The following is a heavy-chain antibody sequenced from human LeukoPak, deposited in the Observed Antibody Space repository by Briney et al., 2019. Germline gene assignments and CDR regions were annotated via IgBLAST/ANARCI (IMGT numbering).Heavy chain of an antibody. CDR1: GFTFSRHG. CDR3: ARYYYDSSGYYEQDY. V-gene: IGHV3-7*01. D-gene: IGHD3-22*01. CDR2: IKQDGSEK. J-gene: IGHJ4*02. Sequence: GGSLRLSCAPSGFTFSRHGLHWVRQAPGKGLEWVANIKQDGSEKYYVDSVKGRFTISRDNAKNSLYLQMNSLRAEDTAVYYCARYYYDSSGYYEQDYWGQGTLVTVSS.